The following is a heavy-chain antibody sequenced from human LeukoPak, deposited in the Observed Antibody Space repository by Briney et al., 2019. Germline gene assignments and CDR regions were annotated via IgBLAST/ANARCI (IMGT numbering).Heavy chain of an antibody. Sequence: GASVKVSCKASGYTFTSYGISWVRQAPGQGLEWMGWISAYNGNTNYAQKLQGRVTMTTDTSTSTAYMELRSLRSEDTAVYYCARGKIVVVPAAKGPFDYWGQGTLVTVSS. CDR3: ARGKIVVVPAAKGPFDY. V-gene: IGHV1-18*01. CDR2: ISAYNGNT. J-gene: IGHJ4*02. CDR1: GYTFTSYG. D-gene: IGHD2-2*01.